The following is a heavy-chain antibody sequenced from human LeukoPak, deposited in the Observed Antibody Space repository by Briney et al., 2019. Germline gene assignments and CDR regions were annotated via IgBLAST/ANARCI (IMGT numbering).Heavy chain of an antibody. CDR3: ARGGVLRFLEWLSPFDY. Sequence: GGSLRLSCAASGFIFSSYAMHWVRQAPGKGLEWVAVISYDGSNKYYADSVKGRFTISRDNSKNTLYLQMNSLRAEDTAVYYCARGGVLRFLEWLSPFDYWGQGTLVTVSS. V-gene: IGHV3-30-3*01. CDR1: GFIFSSYA. J-gene: IGHJ4*02. CDR2: ISYDGSNK. D-gene: IGHD3-3*01.